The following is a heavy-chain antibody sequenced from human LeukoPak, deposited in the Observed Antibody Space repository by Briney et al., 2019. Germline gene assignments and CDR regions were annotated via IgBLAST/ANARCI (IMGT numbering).Heavy chain of an antibody. D-gene: IGHD2-21*02. CDR1: GFTFSIYN. CDR2: ISSSSSTI. CDR3: ARDRDCDYFDY. Sequence: GGPLRLSCAASGFTFSIYNINWVRQAPGKGLEWVSYISSSSSTIYYADSVEGRLTLPRQNAKNSLYLKMNSQREEDTVVYYCARDRDCDYFDYGGRGPRVSV. J-gene: IGHJ4*02. V-gene: IGHV3-48*02.